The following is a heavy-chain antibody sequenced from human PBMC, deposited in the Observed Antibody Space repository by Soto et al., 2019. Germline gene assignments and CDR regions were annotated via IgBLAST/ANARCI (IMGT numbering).Heavy chain of an antibody. CDR2: MNPNSGNT. J-gene: IGHJ5*02. D-gene: IGHD4-17*01. Sequence: QVQLVQSGAEVKKPGASVKVSCKASGYTFTSYDINWVRQATGQGLEWMGWMNPNSGNTGYAQKFQGRVTMTRNTSISTAYMELSSLRSEDTAVYYCARGPPGEGNEGIWFDPWGQGTLVTVSS. CDR3: ARGPPGEGNEGIWFDP. CDR1: GYTFTSYD. V-gene: IGHV1-8*01.